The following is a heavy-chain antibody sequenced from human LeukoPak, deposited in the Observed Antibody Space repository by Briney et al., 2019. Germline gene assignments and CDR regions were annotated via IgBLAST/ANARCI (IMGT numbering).Heavy chain of an antibody. CDR3: ARVRGGSMVSGGYYFDY. CDR1: RFTFTTYQ. CDR2: IKQDVSVK. J-gene: IGHJ4*02. V-gene: IGHV3-7*05. Sequence: TGVSLRLSCAASRFTFTTYQMIWLPQAPGKGREGLTKIKQDVSVKCYVGSVKGRFTLSRDNAKNSLYMQMDSLRAEDAALYYCARVRGGSMVSGGYYFDYWGGGTVVTVSS. D-gene: IGHD3-10*01.